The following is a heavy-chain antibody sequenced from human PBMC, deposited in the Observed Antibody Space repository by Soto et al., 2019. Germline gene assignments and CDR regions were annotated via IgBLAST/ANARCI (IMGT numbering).Heavy chain of an antibody. CDR3: ARAASSSWYYFDY. V-gene: IGHV3-66*01. CDR1: GFTVSSNY. J-gene: IGHJ4*02. CDR2: IYSGGST. Sequence: GGSLRLSCAASGFTVSSNYMSWVRQAPGKGLEWVSVIYSGGSTYYADSVKGRFTISRHNSKNTLYLQMNSLSAEDTAVYYCARAASSSWYYFDYWGQGTLVTVSS. D-gene: IGHD6-13*01.